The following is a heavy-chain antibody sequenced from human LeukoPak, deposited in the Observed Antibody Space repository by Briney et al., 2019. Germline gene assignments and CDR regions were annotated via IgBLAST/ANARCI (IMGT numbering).Heavy chain of an antibody. CDR2: VNLQGGT. J-gene: IGHJ4*02. Sequence: PSETLSLTCGVSGGSITSTNYWTWVRQPPGKGLEWIGEVNLQGGTNYNPSLMGRVAISVDMSENHISLQLTSVTAADTAVYYCAREGGPYRPLDYSGQGTLVTLSS. CDR3: AREGGPYRPLDY. V-gene: IGHV4-4*02. CDR1: GGSITSTNY.